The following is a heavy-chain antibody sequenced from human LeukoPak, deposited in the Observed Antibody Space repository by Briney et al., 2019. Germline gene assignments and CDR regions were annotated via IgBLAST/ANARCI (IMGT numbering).Heavy chain of an antibody. V-gene: IGHV3-74*01. Sequence: GGSLRLSCAASGFTFSTYWMHWVRQAPGKGLVWVSHINSDGSNTNYADSVKGRFTISRDSAKNTLYLQMNSLRAEDTAVYYCLTGYGYYFDYRGQGTLVTVSS. CDR1: GFTFSTYW. CDR2: INSDGSNT. J-gene: IGHJ4*02. D-gene: IGHD3-9*01. CDR3: LTGYGYYFDY.